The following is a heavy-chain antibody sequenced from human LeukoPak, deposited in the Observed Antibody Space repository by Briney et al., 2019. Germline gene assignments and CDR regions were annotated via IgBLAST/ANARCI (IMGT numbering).Heavy chain of an antibody. CDR2: IIPIFGTA. D-gene: IGHD6-6*01. CDR3: ARAEYSSSSGNYYHYYMDV. J-gene: IGHJ6*03. CDR1: GGTFSSYA. Sequence: SVKVSCKASGGTFSSYAISWVRQAPGQGLEWMGGIIPIFGTANYAQKFQGRVTITTDESTSTAYMELSSLRSEDTAVYYCARAEYSSSSGNYYHYYMDVWGKGTTVTVSS. V-gene: IGHV1-69*05.